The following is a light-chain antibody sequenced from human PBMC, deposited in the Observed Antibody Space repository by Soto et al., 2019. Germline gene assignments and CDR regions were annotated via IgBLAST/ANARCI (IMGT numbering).Light chain of an antibody. V-gene: IGKV3-15*01. J-gene: IGKJ1*01. CDR1: QTISGT. Sequence: ESVLTQSPAALSVSPGGRATLSCRASQTISGTLAWYQQKPGQAPRLVIHRASTRAPGFPARFSGSGSGTDFTLTISSLQSEDFEVYYCQQYDNWPWTFGQGTKVDIK. CDR3: QQYDNWPWT. CDR2: RAS.